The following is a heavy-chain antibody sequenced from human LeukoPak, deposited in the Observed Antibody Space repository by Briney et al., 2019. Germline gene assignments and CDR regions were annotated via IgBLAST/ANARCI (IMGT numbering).Heavy chain of an antibody. J-gene: IGHJ6*02. Sequence: GGSLRLSCAASGFTFGSYDMHWVRQATGKGLEWVSAIGTAGDTYYPGSVKGRFTISRENAKNSLYLQMNSLRAGDTAVYYCARDLGSSSWRYYYYYGMDVWGQGTTVTVSS. D-gene: IGHD6-13*01. CDR1: GFTFGSYD. CDR3: ARDLGSSSWRYYYYYGMDV. CDR2: IGTAGDT. V-gene: IGHV3-13*01.